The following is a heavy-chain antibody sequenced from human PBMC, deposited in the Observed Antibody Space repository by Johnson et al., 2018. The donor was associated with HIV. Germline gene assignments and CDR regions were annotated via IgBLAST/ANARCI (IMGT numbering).Heavy chain of an antibody. CDR3: AKDKLERQTFDAFAE. Sequence: VQLVESGGGLVQPGRSLRLSCAASGFTFDDYAMHWVRQAPGKGLEWVSGISWNSGSIGYADSVKGRFTISRDNAKNSLYLQMNSLRAEDTALYYCAKDKLERQTFDAFAEWGQGTMVLVSS. CDR2: ISWNSGSI. D-gene: IGHD1-1*01. V-gene: IGHV3-9*01. CDR1: GFTFDDYA. J-gene: IGHJ3*01.